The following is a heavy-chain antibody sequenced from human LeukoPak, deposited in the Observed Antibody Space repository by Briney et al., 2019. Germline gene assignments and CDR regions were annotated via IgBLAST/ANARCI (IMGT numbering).Heavy chain of an antibody. CDR2: ISGSGGST. CDR3: AKADDSGYDPIYFDY. Sequence: GSLRLSCAASGFTFSSYAMSWVRQAPGKGLEWVSAISGSGGSTYYADSVKGRFTISRDNSKNTLYLQMNSLRAEDTAVYYCAKADDSGYDPIYFDYWGQGTLVTVSS. CDR1: GFTFSSYA. V-gene: IGHV3-23*01. D-gene: IGHD5-12*01. J-gene: IGHJ4*02.